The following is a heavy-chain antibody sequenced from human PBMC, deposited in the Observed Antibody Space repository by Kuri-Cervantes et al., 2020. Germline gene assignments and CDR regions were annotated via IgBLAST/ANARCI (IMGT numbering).Heavy chain of an antibody. CDR1: GFTFSSYW. CDR2: IKQDGSEK. CDR3: ARFRSGVVSWDFFDY. V-gene: IGHV3-7*03. J-gene: IGHJ4*02. Sequence: GESLKISCAASGFTFSSYWMSWVRQAPGKGLEWVANIKQDGSEKYYVDSVKGRFTVSRDNSQNMLYLQMNSLRAEDTAVYYCARFRSGVVSWDFFDYWGQGSLVTVSS. D-gene: IGHD4-23*01.